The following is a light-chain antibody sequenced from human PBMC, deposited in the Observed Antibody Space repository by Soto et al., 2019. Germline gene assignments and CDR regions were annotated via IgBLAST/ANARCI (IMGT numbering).Light chain of an antibody. CDR1: SSDVGGYNY. CDR3: SSYTSRSTLGYV. CDR2: EVS. J-gene: IGLJ1*01. Sequence: QSALTQPASVSGSPGQSITISCTGTSSDVGGYNYVSWYQQHPGKAPKLMIYEVSNRPSGVSNRFSGSKSGNTASLTISGLQAEDEADYYCSSYTSRSTLGYVFGTGNKV. V-gene: IGLV2-14*01.